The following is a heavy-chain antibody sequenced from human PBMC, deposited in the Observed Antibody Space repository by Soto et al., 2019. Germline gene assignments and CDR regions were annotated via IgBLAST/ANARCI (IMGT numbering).Heavy chain of an antibody. CDR2: MYYTGVT. CDR1: GGSVRSGNHF. CDR3: ARGGEPLGYYGLDV. D-gene: IGHD3-10*01. J-gene: IGHJ6*02. Sequence: QVQLQESGPGLLKASETLSLTCSVSGGSVRSGNHFWNWIRQPPGRGLEWLGYMYYTGVTNYNPSLNSRVSMSVDTSKNQFSLKLTSLIAADTAVYYCARGGEPLGYYGLDVWGQGTTVTVSS. V-gene: IGHV4-61*01.